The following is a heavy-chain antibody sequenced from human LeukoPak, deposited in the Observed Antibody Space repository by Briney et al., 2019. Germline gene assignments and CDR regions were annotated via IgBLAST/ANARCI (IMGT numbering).Heavy chain of an antibody. J-gene: IGHJ4*02. CDR1: GFTFSSYA. V-gene: IGHV3-30-3*01. D-gene: IGHD2-2*01. CDR3: ARRVVVPAAPYYFDY. CDR2: ISYDGSNK. Sequence: PGGSLRLSCAASGFTFSSYAMHWVRQAPGKGLEWVAVISYDGSNKYYADSVKGRFTISRDNSKNTLYLQMNSLRAEDTAVYYCARRVVVPAAPYYFDYWGQGTLVTVSS.